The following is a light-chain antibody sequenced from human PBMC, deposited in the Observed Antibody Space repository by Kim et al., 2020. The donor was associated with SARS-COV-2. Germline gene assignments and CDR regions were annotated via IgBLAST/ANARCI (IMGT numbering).Light chain of an antibody. CDR1: QSVSNY. CDR2: DAS. CDR3: QQRYTGHT. J-gene: IGKJ2*01. Sequence: EIVLTQSPATLSLSPGERATLSCRACQSVSNYLAWYQQKPGQAPRFLIYDASNRATGIPARFSGSGSGTDFTLTISTLEPEDFAVYYCQQRYTGHTFGQGTKLEIK. V-gene: IGKV3-11*01.